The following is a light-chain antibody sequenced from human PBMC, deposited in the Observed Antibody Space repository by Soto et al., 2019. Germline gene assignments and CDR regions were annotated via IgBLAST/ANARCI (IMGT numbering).Light chain of an antibody. CDR3: HQYGSSPPLT. CDR2: GAS. CDR1: QSVSNNY. J-gene: IGKJ4*01. V-gene: IGKV3-20*01. Sequence: EIVLMQSPGTLSLSPGERATLSCRASQSVSNNYVAWYQQKPGQAPRLLIAGASSRATGIPDRFSGSGSCTDFTLTISRLEPEDFAVYYCHQYGSSPPLTFGGGTKVEIK.